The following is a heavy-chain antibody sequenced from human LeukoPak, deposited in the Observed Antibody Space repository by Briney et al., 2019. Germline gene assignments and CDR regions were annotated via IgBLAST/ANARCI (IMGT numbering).Heavy chain of an antibody. Sequence: GGSLRLSCAASGFTFSSYAMSWVRQAPGKGLEWVSAISGSAGSTYYAGSVKGRFTISRDNSKNTLYLQMNSLRAEDTAVYYCARLSGSYSSLVDYWGQGTLVTVSS. V-gene: IGHV3-23*01. CDR1: GFTFSSYA. CDR2: ISGSAGST. D-gene: IGHD1-26*01. CDR3: ARLSGSYSSLVDY. J-gene: IGHJ4*02.